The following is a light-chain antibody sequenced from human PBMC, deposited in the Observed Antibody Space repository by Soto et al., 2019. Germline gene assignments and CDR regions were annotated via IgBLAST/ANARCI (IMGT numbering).Light chain of an antibody. CDR1: QSVNSH. Sequence: EIVMTQSPATLSVSPGERATLSCTASQSVNSHLAWYQQKPGQAPRLLIYGASTRATGIPARFSGSGSGTEFTLTISSLQSEDFAVYYCQQYNNWPFTFGPGTRVDIK. V-gene: IGKV3-15*01. J-gene: IGKJ3*01. CDR3: QQYNNWPFT. CDR2: GAS.